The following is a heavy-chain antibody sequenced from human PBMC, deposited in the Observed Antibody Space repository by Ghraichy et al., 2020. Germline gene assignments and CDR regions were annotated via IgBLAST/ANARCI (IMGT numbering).Heavy chain of an antibody. CDR2: VNAGNGNT. CDR3: ARGRWVAPRVAYYFDY. V-gene: IGHV1-3*01. CDR1: GFTFTDHA. D-gene: IGHD2-15*01. Sequence: ASVKVSCKTSGFTFTDHAMQWVRQAPGQSLEWIGWVNAGNGNTKYSQKFQGTVTITRDTSASTVNMELSSLTSEDTAVYYCARGRWVAPRVAYYFDYWGQGTLVTVSS. J-gene: IGHJ4*02.